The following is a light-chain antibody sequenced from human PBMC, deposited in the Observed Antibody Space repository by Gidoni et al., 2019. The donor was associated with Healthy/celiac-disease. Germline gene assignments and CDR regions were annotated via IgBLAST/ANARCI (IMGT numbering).Light chain of an antibody. CDR3: QQYGSSPYT. J-gene: IGKJ2*01. CDR1: QSVSSGF. Sequence: EIVLTQSPGTLSLSPGERATLSCRARQSVSSGFLAWYQQKLGQAPRLLIYAASSRATGIPDRISGSGSGTDFTLTISRLEPEDFAVYYCQQYGSSPYTFGQGTKLEIK. V-gene: IGKV3-20*01. CDR2: AAS.